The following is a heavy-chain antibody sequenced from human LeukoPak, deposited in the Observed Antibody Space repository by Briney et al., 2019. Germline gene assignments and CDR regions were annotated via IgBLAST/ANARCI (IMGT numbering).Heavy chain of an antibody. CDR1: GGSISSYY. Sequence: SETLSLTCTVSGGSISSYYWSWIRQPPGKGLEWIGYMYYSGSTNYNPSLKIRVTISVDTSKNQFSLKLSSVTAADTAVYYCARESGYYYGMDVWGQGTTVTVSS. D-gene: IGHD3-10*01. CDR2: MYYSGST. CDR3: ARESGYYYGMDV. V-gene: IGHV4-59*01. J-gene: IGHJ6*02.